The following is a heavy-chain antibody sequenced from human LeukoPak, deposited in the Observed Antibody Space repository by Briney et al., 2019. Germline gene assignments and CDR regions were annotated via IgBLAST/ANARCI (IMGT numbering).Heavy chain of an antibody. CDR3: ARDGVY. Sequence: WEPLSLTCAAYGASFSGYYWSGIRPPTEEGGAWIGVINHSGSTNYNPSLKCGVTISVDKSENQFSLNMNSVTASDTAVYYCARDGVYWGEGTLVTVSS. CDR2: INHSGST. J-gene: IGHJ4*02. V-gene: IGHV4-34*01. CDR1: GASFSGYY. D-gene: IGHD2-8*01.